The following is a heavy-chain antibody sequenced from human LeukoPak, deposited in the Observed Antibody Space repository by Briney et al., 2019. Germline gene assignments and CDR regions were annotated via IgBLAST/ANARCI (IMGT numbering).Heavy chain of an antibody. J-gene: IGHJ5*02. CDR1: GYTFTSYG. CDR3: ARGGYYDSSGYPWWFDP. D-gene: IGHD3-22*01. CDR2: ISAYNGNT. Sequence: GASVKVSCKASGYTFTSYGISWVRQAPGQGLEWMGWISAYNGNTNYAQKLQGRVTMTTDTSTSTAYMELRSLRSDDTAVYYCARGGYYDSSGYPWWFDPWGQGTLVTVSS. V-gene: IGHV1-18*01.